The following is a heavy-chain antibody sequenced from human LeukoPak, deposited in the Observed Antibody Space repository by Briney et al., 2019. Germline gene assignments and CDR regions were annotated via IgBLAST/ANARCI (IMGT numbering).Heavy chain of an antibody. CDR3: ARLGGSQWYQLLSHFDY. V-gene: IGHV5-51*01. CDR2: IYPGDSDT. D-gene: IGHD2-2*01. CDR1: GYSFTSYW. J-gene: IGHJ4*02. Sequence: GESLKISCKGSGYSFTSYWIGWVRQMPGNGLEWMGIIYPGDSDTRYSPSFQGQVTISADKSISTAYLQWSSLKASDTAMYYCARLGGSQWYQLLSHFDYWGQGTLVTVSS.